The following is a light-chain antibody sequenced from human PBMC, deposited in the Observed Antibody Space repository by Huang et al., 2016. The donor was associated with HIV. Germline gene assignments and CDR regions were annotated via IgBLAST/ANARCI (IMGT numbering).Light chain of an antibody. CDR1: QSVRSY. CDR3: QQRSAWPLT. J-gene: IGKJ4*01. CDR2: DAS. V-gene: IGKV3-11*01. Sequence: EIVLTHSPATLSLSPGERATLPCRASQSVRSYLAWYQQKPGQAPRLLIYDASNRATGIPARFSGSGSWTDFTLTISNLQSEDFAVYYCQQRSAWPLTFGGGTKVEI.